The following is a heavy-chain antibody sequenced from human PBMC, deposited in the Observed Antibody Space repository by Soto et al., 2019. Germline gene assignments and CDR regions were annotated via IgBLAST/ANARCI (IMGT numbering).Heavy chain of an antibody. J-gene: IGHJ4*02. CDR1: GGSISSGDYY. V-gene: IGHV4-30-4*01. CDR3: ARYQKGPFDY. Sequence: TLSLTCTVSGGSISSGDYYWSWIRQPPGKGLEWIGYIYYTGSTYYNPSLKSRLTISVDTSKNQFSLKLTSVTAVDTAVYFCARYQKGPFDYWGQGTLVTVSS. D-gene: IGHD2-2*01. CDR2: IYYTGST.